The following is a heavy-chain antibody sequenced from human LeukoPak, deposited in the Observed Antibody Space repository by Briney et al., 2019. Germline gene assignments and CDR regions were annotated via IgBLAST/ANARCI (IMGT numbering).Heavy chain of an antibody. CDR1: GFTFNSYG. V-gene: IGHV3-21*01. D-gene: IGHD6-25*01. J-gene: IGHJ4*02. CDR3: ARAPTFSGWFDY. Sequence: GGSLRLSCAASGFTFNSYGMHWVRQAPGKGLEWVSSISSSSSYIYYADSVKGRFTISRDNAKNSLYLQMNSLRVEDTAVYYCARAPTFSGWFDYWGQGTLVTVSS. CDR2: ISSSSSYI.